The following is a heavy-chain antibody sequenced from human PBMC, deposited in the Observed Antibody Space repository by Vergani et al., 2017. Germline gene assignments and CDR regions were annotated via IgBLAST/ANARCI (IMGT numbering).Heavy chain of an antibody. CDR2: INHSRST. J-gene: IGHJ5*02. D-gene: IGHD3-10*01. Sequence: QVQLQQWGAGLLKPSETLSLTCAVYGGSFSGYYWSWIRQPPGKGLEWIGEINHSRSTNYNPSLKSRVTISVDTSKNQFSLKLSSVTAADTAVYYCARGIEKLLWFGESRRDWFDHWGQGTLVTVSS. CDR1: GGSFSGYY. CDR3: ARGIEKLLWFGESRRDWFDH. V-gene: IGHV4-34*01.